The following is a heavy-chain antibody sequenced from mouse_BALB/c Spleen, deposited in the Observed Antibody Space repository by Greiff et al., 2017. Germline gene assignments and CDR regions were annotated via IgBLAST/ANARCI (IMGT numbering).Heavy chain of an antibody. Sequence: EVQGVESGGGLVKPGGSLKLSCAASGFTFSSYGMSWVRQTPDKRLELVATINSNGGSTYYPDSVKGRFTISRDNAKNTLYLQMSSLKSEDTAMYYCARDPHYGSSPFDYWGQGTTLTVSS. CDR3: ARDPHYGSSPFDY. CDR1: GFTFSSYG. V-gene: IGHV5-6-3*01. D-gene: IGHD1-1*01. CDR2: INSNGGST. J-gene: IGHJ2*01.